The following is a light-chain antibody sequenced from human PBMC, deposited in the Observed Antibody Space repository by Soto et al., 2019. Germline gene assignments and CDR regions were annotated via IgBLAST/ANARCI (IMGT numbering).Light chain of an antibody. CDR2: EGS. Sequence: QSALTQPASVSGSPGQSITISCTGTSNDVGSYNLVSWYQQYPGKAPKLMIYEGSKRPSGVSNRFSGSKSDNTASLTISGLHAEDEADYYCCSYAGSSTFVFGGGTKVTVL. CDR1: SNDVGSYNL. CDR3: CSYAGSSTFV. J-gene: IGLJ2*01. V-gene: IGLV2-23*03.